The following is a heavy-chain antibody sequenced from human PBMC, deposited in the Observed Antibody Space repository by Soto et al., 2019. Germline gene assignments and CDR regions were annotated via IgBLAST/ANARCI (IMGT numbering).Heavy chain of an antibody. CDR1: GFTVSSNY. Sequence: GGSLRLSCAASGFTVSSNYMSWVRQAPGKGLEWVSVIYSGGSTYYADSVKGRFTISRDNSKNTLYLQMNSLRAEDTAVYYCARDLCSGGSCYSGLGWFDPWGQGTLVTVSS. CDR3: ARDLCSGGSCYSGLGWFDP. D-gene: IGHD2-15*01. V-gene: IGHV3-66*01. CDR2: IYSGGST. J-gene: IGHJ5*02.